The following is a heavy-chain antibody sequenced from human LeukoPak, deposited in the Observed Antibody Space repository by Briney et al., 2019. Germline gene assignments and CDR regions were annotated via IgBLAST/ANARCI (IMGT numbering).Heavy chain of an antibody. Sequence: ASVKVSCKASGGTFSSYAISWVRQAPGQGLEWMGWISAYNGNTNYAQKLQGRVTMTTDTSTSTAYMELRSLRSDDTAVYYCARDSGSGSYSDYYYYYYMGVWGKGTTVTVSS. CDR1: GGTFSSYA. J-gene: IGHJ6*03. CDR2: ISAYNGNT. CDR3: ARDSGSGSYSDYYYYYYMGV. V-gene: IGHV1-18*01. D-gene: IGHD1-26*01.